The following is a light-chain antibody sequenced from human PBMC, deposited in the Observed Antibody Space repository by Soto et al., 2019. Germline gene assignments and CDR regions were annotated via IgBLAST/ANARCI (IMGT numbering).Light chain of an antibody. Sequence: EIVLTQSPATLSLSPGERATLSCRASQSVRSYLAWYQQKPGHAPRLLIYDASNRATGIPARFSGSGSGTDFTLTISSLEPEDFAVYYWQQRSDWPPITFGQGTRLEIK. CDR1: QSVRSY. V-gene: IGKV3-11*01. CDR3: QQRSDWPPIT. CDR2: DAS. J-gene: IGKJ5*01.